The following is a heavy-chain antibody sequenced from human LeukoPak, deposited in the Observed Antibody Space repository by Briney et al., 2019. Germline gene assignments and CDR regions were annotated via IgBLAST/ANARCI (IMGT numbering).Heavy chain of an antibody. D-gene: IGHD1-26*01. V-gene: IGHV3-53*01. Sequence: GGSLRLSCAASGFTVSSNYMSWVRQAPGKGLEWVSVIYSGGRTYYADSVKGRFTISRDNSKDTVYLQMNSLRAEDTAVYYCAKVFTPQVGAGPCYFDYWGQGTLVTVSS. J-gene: IGHJ4*02. CDR3: AKVFTPQVGAGPCYFDY. CDR2: IYSGGRT. CDR1: GFTVSSNY.